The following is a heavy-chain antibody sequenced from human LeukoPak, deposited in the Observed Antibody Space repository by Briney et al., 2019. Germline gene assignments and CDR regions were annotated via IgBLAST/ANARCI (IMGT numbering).Heavy chain of an antibody. CDR1: GFTFSTYS. V-gene: IGHV3-21*01. D-gene: IGHD1-26*01. Sequence: GGSLRLSCAASGFTFSTYSMNWVRQAPGKGLEWVSSISSRSSYIYYADSLKGRFTISRDNAKNSLYLQMNSLRAEDTAVYYCARDRQYWEPLDYWGQGTLVTVSS. J-gene: IGHJ4*02. CDR2: ISSRSSYI. CDR3: ARDRQYWEPLDY.